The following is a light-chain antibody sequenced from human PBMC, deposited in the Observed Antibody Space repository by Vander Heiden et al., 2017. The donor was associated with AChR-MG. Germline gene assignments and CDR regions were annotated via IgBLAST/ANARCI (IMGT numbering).Light chain of an antibody. Sequence: QAGLTQPPSVSKGLRQTATLTCTGNSNNVGNEGAAWLQHHQGHPPKLLSYRNNNRPSGISERLSASRSGNTGSLTITGLQPEDEADYYWAAWDSTLSGWVFGGGTRLTVL. CDR1: SNNVGNEG. J-gene: IGLJ3*02. CDR3: AAWDSTLSGWV. CDR2: RNN. V-gene: IGLV10-54*01.